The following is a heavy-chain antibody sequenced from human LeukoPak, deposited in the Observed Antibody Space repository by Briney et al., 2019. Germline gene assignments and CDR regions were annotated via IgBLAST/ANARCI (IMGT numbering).Heavy chain of an antibody. J-gene: IGHJ4*02. CDR1: GGSISSSSYY. V-gene: IGHV4-39*01. CDR3: ARYRYQLLYGYFDY. D-gene: IGHD2-2*02. CDR2: IYYSGST. Sequence: SETLSLTCTVSGGSISSSSYYWGWIRQPPGKGLEWIGSIYYSGSTYYNPSLKSRVTTSVDTSKNQFSLKLSSVTAADTAVYYCARYRYQLLYGYFDYWGQGTLVTVSS.